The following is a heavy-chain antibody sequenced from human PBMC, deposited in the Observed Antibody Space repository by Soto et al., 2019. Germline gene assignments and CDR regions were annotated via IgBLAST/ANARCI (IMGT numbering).Heavy chain of an antibody. CDR2: ISTGGTT. V-gene: IGHV4-31*03. D-gene: IGHD3-3*01. CDR3: ARDWAGVAAEYCLDV. J-gene: IGHJ6*02. Sequence: QVQLQESGPGLVKPSQTLSLTCTVSGGSISSDTYYWGWIRHLPGKGLEWIGYISTGGTTRYTPSLESRVTISVDTSKNQFSLKLNSVTAADTAVYYCARDWAGVAAEYCLDVWGQGTTVTVSS. CDR1: GGSISSDTYY.